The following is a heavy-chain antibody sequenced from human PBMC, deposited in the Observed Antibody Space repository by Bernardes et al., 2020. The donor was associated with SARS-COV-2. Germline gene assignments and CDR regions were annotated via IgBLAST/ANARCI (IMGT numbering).Heavy chain of an antibody. CDR3: TTGERYTDY. V-gene: IGHV3-15*01. J-gene: IGHJ4*02. CDR1: AFTFSNAW. CDR2: IKSKTDGGTT. Sequence: GGSLTLSCAASAFTFSNAWMSWVRPAPGKGLEWVGRIKSKTDGGTTDYAAPVKGRFTISSDESENTLYLQMNSLKIEDTGVYYCTTGERYTDYWGQGTLVTVSS. D-gene: IGHD2-2*02.